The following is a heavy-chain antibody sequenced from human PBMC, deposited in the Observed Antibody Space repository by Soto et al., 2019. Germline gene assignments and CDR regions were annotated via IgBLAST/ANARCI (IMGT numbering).Heavy chain of an antibody. CDR2: ISGSGGST. J-gene: IGHJ4*02. CDR1: GFTFSSYA. CDR3: AKDPFYDGSGPG. V-gene: IGHV3-23*01. Sequence: EVQLLESGGGLVQPGGSLRLSCAASGFTFSSYAMSWVRQAPGKGLEWVSAISGSGGSTYYADSVKGRFTISRDNSHNTLSLQINSMGAADTAVYYCAKDPFYDGSGPGWGQGALVTVSS. D-gene: IGHD3-22*01.